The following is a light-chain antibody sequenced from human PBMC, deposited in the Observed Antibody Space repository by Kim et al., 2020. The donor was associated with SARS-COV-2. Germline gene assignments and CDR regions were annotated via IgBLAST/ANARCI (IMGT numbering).Light chain of an antibody. CDR1: NIGSKS. CDR2: FDS. V-gene: IGLV3-21*04. J-gene: IGLJ1*01. Sequence: SYELTQPPSVSVAPGKTARITCGGNNIGSKSVHWYQQKPGQAPVLVIYFDSDRPSGIPERFSGSNSGNTATLTISRVEAGDEADYYCQVWDRSSAHVFFG. CDR3: QVWDRSSAHVF.